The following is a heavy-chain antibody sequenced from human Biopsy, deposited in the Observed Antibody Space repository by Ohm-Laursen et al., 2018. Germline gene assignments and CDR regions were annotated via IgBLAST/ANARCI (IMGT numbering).Heavy chain of an antibody. CDR3: ARDPLNGHKHFDY. J-gene: IGHJ4*02. D-gene: IGHD2-8*01. CDR2: IYHTGST. CDR1: GASIGSNDYY. Sequence: PSETLSLTCTVSGASIGSNDYYWTWIRQFPGKGLEWIAYIYHTGSTYYNPSLKSRLSIAIDTSKNQFSVSLRSVTAADTAVYYCARDPLNGHKHFDYWGQGSLVTVSS. V-gene: IGHV4-31*03.